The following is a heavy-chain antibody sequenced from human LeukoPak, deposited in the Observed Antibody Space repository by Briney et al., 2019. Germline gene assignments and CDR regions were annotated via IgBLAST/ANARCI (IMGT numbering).Heavy chain of an antibody. Sequence: SETLSLTCTVSGGSISNGDYYWSWIRQPPGKGLEWIGFIFYSGSTYYNPSLKSRVAISLDTSMNQFSLKLSSVTAADTAVYYCAGAEYRGYCSSGSCHNWFDPWGQGTLVTVSS. CDR2: IFYSGST. J-gene: IGHJ5*02. D-gene: IGHD2-15*01. V-gene: IGHV4-30-4*01. CDR3: AGAEYRGYCSSGSCHNWFDP. CDR1: GGSISNGDYY.